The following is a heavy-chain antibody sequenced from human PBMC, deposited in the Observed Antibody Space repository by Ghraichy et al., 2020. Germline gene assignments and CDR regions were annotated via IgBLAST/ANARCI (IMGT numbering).Heavy chain of an antibody. Sequence: GGSLRLSCAASGFISSSYWMHWVRQAPGKGLVWVSRINSDGSSTSYADSVKGRFTISRDNAKNTLYLQMNSLRAEDTAVYYCARGGGDSYGQFDYWGQGTLVTVSS. V-gene: IGHV3-74*01. J-gene: IGHJ4*02. CDR1: GFISSSYW. D-gene: IGHD5-18*01. CDR3: ARGGGDSYGQFDY. CDR2: INSDGSST.